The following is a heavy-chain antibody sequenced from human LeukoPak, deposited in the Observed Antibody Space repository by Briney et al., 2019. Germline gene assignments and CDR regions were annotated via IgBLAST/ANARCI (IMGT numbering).Heavy chain of an antibody. J-gene: IGHJ1*01. CDR3: ARGHMGEYFRH. CDR2: IYYTGST. V-gene: IGHV4-39*07. CDR1: GGSIISSSYY. Sequence: SETLSLTCTVSGGSIISSSYYWGWIRQPPGKGLEWIGSIYYTGSTYYNPSLRSRVTMSVDTSRNQFSLKLSSVTAADSAVYYCARGHMGEYFRHWGQGILVTVSS. D-gene: IGHD3-16*01.